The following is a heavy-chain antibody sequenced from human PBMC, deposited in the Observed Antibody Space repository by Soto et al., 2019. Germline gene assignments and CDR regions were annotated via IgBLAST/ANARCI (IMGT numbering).Heavy chain of an antibody. Sequence: PGESLKISCKGSGYSFTSYWISWVRQMPGKGLEWMGRIDPSDSYTNYSPSFQGHVTISADKSISTAYLQWSSLKASDTAMYYCARRDGYSHSYYYGMDVWGQGTTVTVSS. CDR1: GYSFTSYW. V-gene: IGHV5-10-1*01. D-gene: IGHD4-4*01. CDR3: ARRDGYSHSYYYGMDV. J-gene: IGHJ6*02. CDR2: IDPSDSYT.